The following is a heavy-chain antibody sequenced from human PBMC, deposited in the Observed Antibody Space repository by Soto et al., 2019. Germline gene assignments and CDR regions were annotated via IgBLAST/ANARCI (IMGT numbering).Heavy chain of an antibody. CDR3: ARARLTYYYDSSGYFPDDY. V-gene: IGHV1-69*01. D-gene: IGHD3-22*01. CDR1: GGTFSSYA. Sequence: QVQLVQSGAEVKKPGSSVKVSCKASGGTFSSYAISWVRQAPGQGLEWMGGIIPIFGTANYAQKFQGRVTITADESTSTAYMELSSLRSEGTAVYYCARARLTYYYDSSGYFPDDYWGQGTLVTVSS. CDR2: IIPIFGTA. J-gene: IGHJ4*02.